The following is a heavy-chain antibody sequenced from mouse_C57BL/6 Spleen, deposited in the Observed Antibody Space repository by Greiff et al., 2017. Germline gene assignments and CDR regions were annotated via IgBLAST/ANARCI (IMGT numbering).Heavy chain of an antibody. D-gene: IGHD2-3*01. V-gene: IGHV5-4*01. CDR3: ARTSDGYYGYFDV. J-gene: IGHJ1*03. CDR1: GFTFSSYA. Sequence: EVQVVESGGGLVKPGGSLKLSCAASGFTFSSYAMSWVRQTPEKRLEWVATISDGGSYTYYPDNVKGRFTISRDNAKNNLYLQMSHLKSEDTAMYYCARTSDGYYGYFDVWGTGTTVTVSS. CDR2: ISDGGSYT.